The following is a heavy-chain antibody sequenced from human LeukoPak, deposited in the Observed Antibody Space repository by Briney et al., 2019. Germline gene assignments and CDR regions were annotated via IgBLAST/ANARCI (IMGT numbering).Heavy chain of an antibody. CDR3: ARDRYGSGSYYD. Sequence: ASVKVSCKASGYTFTSYDINWVRQATGRGLEWMGWMNPNSGNTGYAQKFQGRVTMTRNTSISTAYMELSSLRSEDTAVYYCARDRYGSGSYYDWGQGTLVTVSS. CDR1: GYTFTSYD. CDR2: MNPNSGNT. J-gene: IGHJ4*02. V-gene: IGHV1-8*01. D-gene: IGHD3-10*01.